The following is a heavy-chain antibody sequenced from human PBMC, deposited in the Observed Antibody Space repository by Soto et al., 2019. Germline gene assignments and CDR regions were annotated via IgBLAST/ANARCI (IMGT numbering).Heavy chain of an antibody. D-gene: IGHD3-3*01. Sequence: GGSLRLSRSASGFTLSGSAMRWVRQASVKGLEWVGRIRSKANSYATAYAASVKGRFTISRDDSKNTAYLQMNSLKTEDTAVYYCTSRATYYDFWSGSPDGMDVWGQGTTVTVSS. J-gene: IGHJ6*02. CDR2: IRSKANSYAT. V-gene: IGHV3-73*01. CDR1: GFTLSGSA. CDR3: TSRATYYDFWSGSPDGMDV.